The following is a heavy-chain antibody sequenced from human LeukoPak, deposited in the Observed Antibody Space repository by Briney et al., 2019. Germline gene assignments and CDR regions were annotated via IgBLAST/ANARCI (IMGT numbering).Heavy chain of an antibody. Sequence: ASVKASCKASGYTFTSYYMHWVRQAPGQGLEWMGIINPSGGSTSYAQKFQGRVTMTRDMSTSTVYMELSSLRSEDTAVYYCARGASAVAGLWPSYFDYWGQGTLVTVSS. D-gene: IGHD6-19*01. CDR1: GYTFTSYY. CDR3: ARGASAVAGLWPSYFDY. J-gene: IGHJ4*02. V-gene: IGHV1-46*01. CDR2: INPSGGST.